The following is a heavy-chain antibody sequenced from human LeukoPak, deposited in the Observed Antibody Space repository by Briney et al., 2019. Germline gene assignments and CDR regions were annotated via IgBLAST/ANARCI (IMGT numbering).Heavy chain of an antibody. CDR1: GFTLSSYW. CDR2: IYTDGSRT. J-gene: IGHJ4*02. D-gene: IGHD1-26*01. CDR3: ARGDHVGYFLDY. Sequence: GGSLRLSCAASGFTLSSYWMHWVRQAPGKGLVWVSRIYTDGSRTNYADSVWGRFTISRDNAKNTLYLQLDSLRAEDTAVYYCARGDHVGYFLDYWGQGTLVTVSS. V-gene: IGHV3-74*01.